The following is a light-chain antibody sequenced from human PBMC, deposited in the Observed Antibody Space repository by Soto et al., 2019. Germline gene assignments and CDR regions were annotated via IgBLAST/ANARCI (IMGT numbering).Light chain of an antibody. Sequence: QSALTQPASVSGSPGQSITISCTGTSSDVGGYNYVSWYQQYPGKAPKLMIYEVTNRPSGVSNRFSGSKSGNTASLTISGIQAEDDADYYCSSYTTSSTHWVFGGGTKVTVL. V-gene: IGLV2-14*01. CDR3: SSYTTSSTHWV. CDR2: EVT. CDR1: SSDVGGYNY. J-gene: IGLJ3*02.